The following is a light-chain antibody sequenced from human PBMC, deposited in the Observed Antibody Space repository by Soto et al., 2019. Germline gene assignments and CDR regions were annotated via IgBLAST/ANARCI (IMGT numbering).Light chain of an antibody. Sequence: QSVLTQPASVSGSPGQSITISCTGTSSDVGDYNYVSWYQQHPDKAPKVMIYDVSNRPSGVSNRFSGSKSGNTASLTISGLQAEDEADYYFSSYTSSGNYVFGTGTKVTVL. CDR2: DVS. CDR1: SSDVGDYNY. CDR3: SSYTSSGNYV. J-gene: IGLJ1*01. V-gene: IGLV2-14*01.